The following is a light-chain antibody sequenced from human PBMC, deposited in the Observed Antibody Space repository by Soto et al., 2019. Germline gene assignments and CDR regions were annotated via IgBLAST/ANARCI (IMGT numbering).Light chain of an antibody. Sequence: QSALTQPPSASGTPGQRVTISCSGSISNIGSNYVYWYQQLPGTAPKLLIYSNDQRPSGVPDRFSGSKSGTSASLAISGLRSEDEADYYCAAWDDSLSGHVVFGGGTKLTVL. CDR1: ISNIGSNY. CDR2: SND. J-gene: IGLJ2*01. CDR3: AAWDDSLSGHVV. V-gene: IGLV1-47*02.